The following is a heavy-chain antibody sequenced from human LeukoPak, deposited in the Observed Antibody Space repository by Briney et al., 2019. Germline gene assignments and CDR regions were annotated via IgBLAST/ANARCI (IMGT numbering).Heavy chain of an antibody. V-gene: IGHV3-21*01. CDR1: GFIFSTYT. CDR2: ITSSSTYI. CDR3: ARVATVTTDFDY. D-gene: IGHD4-17*01. J-gene: IGHJ4*02. Sequence: GGSLRLSCAASGFIFSTYTMTWVRQALGKGLEWVSSITSSSTYIYYADSLKGRFTISRDNAKNSLFLQMNSLRAEDTAVYYCARVATVTTDFDYWGLGTLVTVSS.